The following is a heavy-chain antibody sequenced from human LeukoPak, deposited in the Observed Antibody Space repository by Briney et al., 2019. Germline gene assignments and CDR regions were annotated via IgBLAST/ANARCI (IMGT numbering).Heavy chain of an antibody. CDR3: ARLRVYAFDI. CDR2: INTDGSST. D-gene: IGHD4-17*01. V-gene: IGHV3-74*01. CDR1: GFTFSDYW. J-gene: IGHJ3*02. Sequence: GGSLRLSCAASGFTFSDYWMSWVRQGPGTGLAWVSRINTDGSSTTYADSVKGRFTISRDNAKNTLYLQMNSLRAEDTAVYYCARLRVYAFDIWGQGTMVTVSS.